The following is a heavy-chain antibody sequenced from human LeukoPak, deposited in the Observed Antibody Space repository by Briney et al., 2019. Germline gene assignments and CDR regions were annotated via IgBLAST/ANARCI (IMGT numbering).Heavy chain of an antibody. CDR3: ARDGELRYFDWLSLGNFEY. J-gene: IGHJ4*02. D-gene: IGHD3-9*01. V-gene: IGHV3-7*03. CDR2: IKQDGSEK. Sequence: GGSLILSCAASGFTFSSYWMSWVRQAPGKGLEWVANIKQDGSEKYYVDSVKGRFTISRDNAKNSLYLQMNSLRAEDTAVYYCARDGELRYFDWLSLGNFEYWGQGTLVTVSS. CDR1: GFTFSSYW.